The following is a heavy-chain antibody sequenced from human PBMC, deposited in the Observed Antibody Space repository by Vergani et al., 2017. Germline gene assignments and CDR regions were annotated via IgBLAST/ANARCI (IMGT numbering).Heavy chain of an antibody. CDR3: ARVFYDFWSGSRTPKNMDV. D-gene: IGHD3-3*01. V-gene: IGHV1-18*01. CDR1: GYTFTSYG. Sequence: QVQLVQSGAEVKKPGASVKVSCKASGYTFTSYGISWVRQAPGQGLEWMGWISAYNGNTNYAQKLQGRVTMTTDTSKSTAYMELRSLRSDDTAVYYCARVFYDFWSGSRTPKNMDVWGKGTTVTVSS. J-gene: IGHJ6*03. CDR2: ISAYNGNT.